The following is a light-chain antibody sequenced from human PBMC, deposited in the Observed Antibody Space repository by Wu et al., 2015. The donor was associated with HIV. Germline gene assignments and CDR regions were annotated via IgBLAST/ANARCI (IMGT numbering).Light chain of an antibody. CDR1: QSVSSY. CDR3: QQYNDWPQT. CDR2: DAS. V-gene: IGKV3-15*01. J-gene: IGKJ1*01. Sequence: EIVMTQSPATLSVSPGEGVTLSCRASQSVSSYLAWYQQTPGQPPRLLIYDASTRATGFPARFSGGGSGTEFTLTISTLQSGDVAVYYCQQYNDWPQTFGQGTKVEI.